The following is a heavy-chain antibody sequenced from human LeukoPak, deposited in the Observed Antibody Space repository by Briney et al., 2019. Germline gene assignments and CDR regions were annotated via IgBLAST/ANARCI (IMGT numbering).Heavy chain of an antibody. CDR2: IYYTGST. Sequence: ASETPSPTCTGSGAPISSYYWSWIRQPPRKGPEWIGDIYYTGSTNYNPSLKSRVTISVDTSKNQFSLELTSVTAADTAVYYCARTMVRGVISADAFDIWGQGTMVIVSS. J-gene: IGHJ3*02. CDR3: ARTMVRGVISADAFDI. CDR1: GAPISSYY. V-gene: IGHV4-59*01. D-gene: IGHD3-10*01.